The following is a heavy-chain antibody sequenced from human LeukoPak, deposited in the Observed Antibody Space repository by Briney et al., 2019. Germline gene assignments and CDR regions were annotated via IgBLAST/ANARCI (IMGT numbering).Heavy chain of an antibody. Sequence: PSETLSLTCAIYGASFSDYYWSWIRQPPGKGLEWIGEINHSGSTNYSPSLKSRVTISVDMSKNQFSLKLSSVTAADTAVYYCARHDLAALSFDYWGQGTLVTVSS. V-gene: IGHV4-34*01. D-gene: IGHD6-13*01. CDR1: GASFSDYY. CDR2: INHSGST. J-gene: IGHJ4*02. CDR3: ARHDLAALSFDY.